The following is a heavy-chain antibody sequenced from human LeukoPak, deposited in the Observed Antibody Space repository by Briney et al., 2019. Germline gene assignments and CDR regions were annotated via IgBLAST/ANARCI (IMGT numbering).Heavy chain of an antibody. J-gene: IGHJ6*02. D-gene: IGHD6-6*01. V-gene: IGHV1-69*13. CDR2: IIPIFGTE. CDR3: ARLPLRSIAVGYYGMDV. CDR1: GGTFSSYA. Sequence: SVTVSCKASGGTFSSYAISWVRQAPGQGLEWMGGIIPIFGTENYAQKFQGRVTITADESTSTAYMELSSLRSEDTAVYYCARLPLRSIAVGYYGMDVWGQGTTVTVSS.